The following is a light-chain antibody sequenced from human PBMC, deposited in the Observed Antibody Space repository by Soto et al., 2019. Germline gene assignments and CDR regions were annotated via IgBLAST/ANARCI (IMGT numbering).Light chain of an antibody. CDR2: LETSGSY. CDR1: SGHTTYI. J-gene: IGLJ2*01. V-gene: IGLV4-60*02. Sequence: QPVLTQSSSASASLGSSVKLTCTLSSGHTTYIIAWHQQQPGKAPRYLMKLETSGSYNKGSGVPDRFSGSSSGADRYLIISILQFEDEADYYCETWDINTHVVFGGGTKLTVL. CDR3: ETWDINTHVV.